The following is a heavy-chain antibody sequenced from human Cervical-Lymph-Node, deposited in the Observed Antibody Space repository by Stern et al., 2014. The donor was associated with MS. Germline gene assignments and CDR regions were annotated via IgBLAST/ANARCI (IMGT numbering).Heavy chain of an antibody. CDR1: GFTFSSYS. Sequence: VQLVESGGGLVQPGGSLRLSCAASGFTFSSYSMNWVRQDPGKGLEWVSYISSSSSTIYYADSVKGRFTISRDNAKNSLYLQMNSLRDEDTAVYYCARGRFGGISRFYYFDYWGQGTLVTVSS. J-gene: IGHJ4*02. CDR2: ISSSSSTI. CDR3: ARGRFGGISRFYYFDY. V-gene: IGHV3-48*02. D-gene: IGHD3-10*01.